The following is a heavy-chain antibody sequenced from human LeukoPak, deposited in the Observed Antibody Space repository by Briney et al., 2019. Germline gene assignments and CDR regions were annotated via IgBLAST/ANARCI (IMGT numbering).Heavy chain of an antibody. D-gene: IGHD3-3*01. V-gene: IGHV3-23*01. CDR3: ANTIFGVVTVGGYYMDV. Sequence: GGSLRLSCAASGFTFSRYAMSGVRQAPGKGGEWVSAISGSGGSTYYADSVKGRFTISRDNSKNTLYLQMNSRRAEDTAVYYCANTIFGVVTVGGYYMDVWGKGTTVTVSS. J-gene: IGHJ6*03. CDR2: ISGSGGST. CDR1: GFTFSRYA.